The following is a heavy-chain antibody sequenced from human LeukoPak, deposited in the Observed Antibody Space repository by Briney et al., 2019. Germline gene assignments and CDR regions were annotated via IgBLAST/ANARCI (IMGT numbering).Heavy chain of an antibody. CDR3: ATGGSGSYHNWFDP. Sequence: GASVKVSCKASGGTFSSYAISWVRQAPGQGLEWMGGIIPIFGTANYAQKFQGRVTMTEDTSTDTAYMELSSLRSEDTAVYYCATGGSGSYHNWFDPWGQGTLVTVSS. J-gene: IGHJ5*02. D-gene: IGHD1-26*01. CDR2: IIPIFGTA. CDR1: GGTFSSYA. V-gene: IGHV1-69*06.